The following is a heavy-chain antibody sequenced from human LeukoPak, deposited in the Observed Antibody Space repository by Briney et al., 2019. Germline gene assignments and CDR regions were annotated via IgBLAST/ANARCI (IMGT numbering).Heavy chain of an antibody. J-gene: IGHJ4*02. D-gene: IGHD3-9*01. CDR1: GGSISSSSYY. V-gene: IGHV4-39*07. CDR2: IYHSGST. CDR3: ARVKYAPKLRYFDWLHHYFDY. Sequence: PSETLSLTCTVSGGSISSSSYYWGWIRQPPGKGLEWIGSIYHSGSTYYNPSLKSRVTISVDTSKNQFSLKLSSVTAADTAVYYCARVKYAPKLRYFDWLHHYFDYWGQGTLVTVSS.